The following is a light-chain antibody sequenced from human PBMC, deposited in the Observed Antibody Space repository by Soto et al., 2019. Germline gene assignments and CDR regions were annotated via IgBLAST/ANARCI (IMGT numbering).Light chain of an antibody. CDR3: SSYAGSNKV. Sequence: QSALTQPPSASGSPGQSVTISCTGTSSDVGGYNYVSWYQQHPGKAPKLMIYEVSKRPSGVPDRFSGSKSGNTASLTVSGLQAEDEADYYSSSYAGSNKVFGGGTKLTVL. CDR1: SSDVGGYNY. V-gene: IGLV2-8*01. CDR2: EVS. J-gene: IGLJ2*01.